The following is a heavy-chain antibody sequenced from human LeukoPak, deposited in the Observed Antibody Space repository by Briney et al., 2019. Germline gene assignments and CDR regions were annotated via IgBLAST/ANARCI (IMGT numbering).Heavy chain of an antibody. CDR1: EFIFSSYW. CDR3: ARVAAMTGTVIDY. Sequence: GGSLRLSCAASEFIFSSYWMSWVRQAPGKGLEWVANIKQDGSEKYYVDSVKARFTISRDNAKNSLFLQMNSLRAEDTAVYYCARVAAMTGTVIDYWGQGTLVTVSS. V-gene: IGHV3-7*01. D-gene: IGHD6-19*01. J-gene: IGHJ4*02. CDR2: IKQDGSEK.